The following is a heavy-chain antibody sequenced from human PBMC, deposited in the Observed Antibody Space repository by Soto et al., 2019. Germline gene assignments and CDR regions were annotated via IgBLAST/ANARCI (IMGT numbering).Heavy chain of an antibody. CDR2: IWYDGSNK. Sequence: PXESLSLFCAASGFTVSSYGMHWVRQAPGKGLEWVAVIWYDGSNKYYADSVKGRFTISRDNSKNTLYLQMNSLRAEDTAVYYCARTGAARHSLCGGDCYFDYWGQGTLVTVSS. J-gene: IGHJ4*02. D-gene: IGHD2-21*02. V-gene: IGHV3-33*01. CDR3: ARTGAARHSLCGGDCYFDY. CDR1: GFTVSSYG.